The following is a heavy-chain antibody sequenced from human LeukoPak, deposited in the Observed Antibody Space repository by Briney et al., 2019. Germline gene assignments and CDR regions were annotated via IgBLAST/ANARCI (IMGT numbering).Heavy chain of an antibody. CDR3: ARVAVERLYHYDTRGYHLDY. CDR1: GYTVSSNY. CDR2: IYSGGTT. V-gene: IGHV3-53*01. Sequence: PGGSLRLSCAPSGYTVSSNYISWVRPAPGKGLEWVSVIYSGGTTYYADSVKGRFSISRDNSKNTLYLQMNRLRAEDTAVYYCARVAVERLYHYDTRGYHLDYWGQGTLVTVSS. J-gene: IGHJ4*02. D-gene: IGHD3-22*01.